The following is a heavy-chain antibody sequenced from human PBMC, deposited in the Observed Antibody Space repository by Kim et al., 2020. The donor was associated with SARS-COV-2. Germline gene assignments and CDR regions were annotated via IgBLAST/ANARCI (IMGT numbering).Heavy chain of an antibody. Sequence: YHPPLKSRVTISVDTSKNQFSLKLIAVTAADTAVYYCARAGVDSPNWFDPWGQGTLVTVSS. J-gene: IGHJ5*02. CDR3: ARAGVDSPNWFDP. D-gene: IGHD5-12*01. V-gene: IGHV4-59*01.